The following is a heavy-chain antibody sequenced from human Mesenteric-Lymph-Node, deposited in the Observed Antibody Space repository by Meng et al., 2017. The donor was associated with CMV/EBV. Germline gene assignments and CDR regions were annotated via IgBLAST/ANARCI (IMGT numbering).Heavy chain of an antibody. J-gene: IGHJ4*02. D-gene: IGHD1-26*01. V-gene: IGHV3-30-3*01. CDR1: GFTFSNSP. Sequence: GESLKISCVASGFTFSNSPMHWVRQAPGKGLEWVAVMSYDGSVRHNADSVKGRFTISRDNSKNTLYLQMDSLRAEDTAVYYCANSVWGWGQGTLVTVSS. CDR2: MSYDGSVR. CDR3: ANSVWG.